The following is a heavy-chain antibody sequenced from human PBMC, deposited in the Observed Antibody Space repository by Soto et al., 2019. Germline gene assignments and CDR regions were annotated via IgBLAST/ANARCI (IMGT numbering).Heavy chain of an antibody. J-gene: IGHJ5*02. CDR1: GFSLSTSGVG. D-gene: IGHD1-1*01. V-gene: IGHV2-5*02. CDR3: AHSAGLQANWDGGYCGP. Sequence: QITLKESGPTRVRPTQTLTLTCTFSGFSLSTSGVGVGWIRQPPGKALEWLAFIYWDDDKRYSPSLKSRLTIINXXSXNXXVLTMTLMAPVDTATAAFAHSAGLQANWDGGYCGPSGLGTLLTVAS. CDR2: IYWDDDK.